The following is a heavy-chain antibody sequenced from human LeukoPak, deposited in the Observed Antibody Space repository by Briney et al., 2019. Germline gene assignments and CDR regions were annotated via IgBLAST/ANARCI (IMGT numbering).Heavy chain of an antibody. D-gene: IGHD2-2*01. J-gene: IGHJ5*02. CDR1: GCTFTSYA. CDR3: ARNSCSSTSCYAGAGGNWFDP. Sequence: GASVKVSCKASGCTFTSYAMHWVRQAPGQRLEWMGWINAGNGNTKYSQKFQGRVTITRDTSASTAYMELSSLRSEDTAVYYCARNSCSSTSCYAGAGGNWFDPWGQGTLVTVSS. CDR2: INAGNGNT. V-gene: IGHV1-3*01.